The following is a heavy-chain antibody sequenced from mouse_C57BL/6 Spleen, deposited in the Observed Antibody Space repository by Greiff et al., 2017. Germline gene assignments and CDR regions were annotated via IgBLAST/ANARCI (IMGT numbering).Heavy chain of an antibody. Sequence: EVQLQQSGAELVRPGASVKLSCTASGFNIKDDYMHWVKQRPEQGLEWIGWIDPENGDTEYASKFQGKATITADTSSNTAYLQLSSLTSEDTAVYYCTHYSNPSYGGQGTLVTVSA. CDR1: GFNIKDDY. D-gene: IGHD2-5*01. CDR3: THYSNPSY. J-gene: IGHJ3*01. V-gene: IGHV14-4*01. CDR2: IDPENGDT.